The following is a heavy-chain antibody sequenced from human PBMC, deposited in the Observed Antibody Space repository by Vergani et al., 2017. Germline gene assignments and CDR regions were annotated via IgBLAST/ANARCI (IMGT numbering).Heavy chain of an antibody. CDR2: IIPIFGTA. CDR3: ARDSPTKVGATRHRAFDI. J-gene: IGHJ3*02. CDR1: GGTFSSYA. V-gene: IGHV1-69*01. D-gene: IGHD1-26*01. Sequence: QVQLVQSGAEVKKPGSSVKVSCKASGGTFSSYAISWVRQAPGQGLEWMGGIIPIFGTANYAQKFQGRVTITADESTSTAYMELSSLRSEDTAVYYCARDSPTKVGATRHRAFDIWGQGTTVTVSS.